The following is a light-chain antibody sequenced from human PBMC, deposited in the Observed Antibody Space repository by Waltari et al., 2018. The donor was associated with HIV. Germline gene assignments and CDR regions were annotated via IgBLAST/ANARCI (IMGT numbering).Light chain of an antibody. J-gene: IGLJ3*02. Sequence: SYEVTQPLSVAVSPGQTASIPCSGSELGDKYHCWYQQKPGQSPLLVIYQDNKRPSGIPERFSGSSSGHTATLTISGTLPMDEADYYCQAWGSSTSGVFGTGTKLTVL. V-gene: IGLV3-1*01. CDR2: QDN. CDR3: QAWGSSTSGV. CDR1: ELGDKY.